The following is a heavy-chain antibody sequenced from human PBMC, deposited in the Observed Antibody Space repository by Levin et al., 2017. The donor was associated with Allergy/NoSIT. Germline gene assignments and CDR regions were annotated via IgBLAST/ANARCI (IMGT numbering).Heavy chain of an antibody. CDR2: IKSKTDGGTT. D-gene: IGHD3-10*01. V-gene: IGHV3-15*01. J-gene: IGHJ4*02. Sequence: SCAASGFTFSNAWMSWVRQAPGKGLEWVGRIKSKTDGGTTDYAAPVKGRFTISRDDSKNTLYLQMNSLKTEDTAVYYCTTGITMVRGTTHYFDYWGQGTLVTVSS. CDR3: TTGITMVRGTTHYFDY. CDR1: GFTFSNAW.